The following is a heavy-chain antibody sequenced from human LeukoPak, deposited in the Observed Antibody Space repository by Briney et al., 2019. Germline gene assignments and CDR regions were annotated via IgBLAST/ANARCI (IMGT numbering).Heavy chain of an antibody. CDR2: IYYSGTT. V-gene: IGHV4-31*03. CDR3: ARRVYDSGSYFHGDVFDI. Sequence: PSETLSLTCTVSGGSISIGGYYWSWIRQHPGKGLEWIGYIYYSGTTYYNPSLRSRVAISVDTSKNQFSLKLTSVTAADTAVYYCARRVYDSGSYFHGDVFDIWGQGTMVTVSS. D-gene: IGHD3-10*01. CDR1: GGSISIGGYY. J-gene: IGHJ3*02.